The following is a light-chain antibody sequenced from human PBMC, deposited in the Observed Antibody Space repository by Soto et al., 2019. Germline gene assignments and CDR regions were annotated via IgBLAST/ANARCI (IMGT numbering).Light chain of an antibody. CDR2: AAS. J-gene: IGKJ5*01. Sequence: DIQMTQSPSSLSASVGDRVTITCRASQSISSYLNWYQQKPGKAPKLLIYAASSLQSGVQSRFSGSGSGTDFTLTISSLQPEDFATYYCQQSYSTPITFGQGTRREIK. CDR3: QQSYSTPIT. V-gene: IGKV1-39*01. CDR1: QSISSY.